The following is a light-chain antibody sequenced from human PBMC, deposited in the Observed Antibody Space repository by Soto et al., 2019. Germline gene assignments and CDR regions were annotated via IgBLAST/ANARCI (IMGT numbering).Light chain of an antibody. CDR2: GNS. V-gene: IGLV1-40*01. J-gene: IGLJ2*01. Sequence: QSVLTQPPSVSGAPGQRVTISCTGSSCNNGAGYDVHWYQQLPGTAPKLLIYGNSNRPSGVPDRFSGSKSGTSASLAITGLQAEDEAEYYCQSYDSSLSGSVFGGGTKVTVL. CDR3: QSYDSSLSGSV. CDR1: SCNNGAGYD.